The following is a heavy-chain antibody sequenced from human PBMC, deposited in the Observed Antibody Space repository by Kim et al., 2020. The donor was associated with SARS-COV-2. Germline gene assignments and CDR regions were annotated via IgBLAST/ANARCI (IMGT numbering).Heavy chain of an antibody. CDR2: IYYSGST. V-gene: IGHV4-39*07. Sequence: SETLSLTCTVSGGSISSSSYYWGWIRQPPGKGLEWIGSIYYSGSTYYNPSLKSRVTISVDTSKNQFSLKLSSVTAADTAVYYCAVSGSTSEWALYYFDYWGQGTLVTVSS. CDR1: GGSISSSSYY. CDR3: AVSGSTSEWALYYFDY. D-gene: IGHD1-26*01. J-gene: IGHJ4*02.